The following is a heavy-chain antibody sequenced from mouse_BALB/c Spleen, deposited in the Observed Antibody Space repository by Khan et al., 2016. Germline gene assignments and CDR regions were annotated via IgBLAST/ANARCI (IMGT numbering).Heavy chain of an antibody. V-gene: IGHV4-1*02. D-gene: IGHD1-1*01. CDR1: GFDFSRYW. J-gene: IGHJ3*01. CDR3: ASAGYYGYLAY. Sequence: EVKLLESGGGLVQPGGSLTLSCAASGFDFSRYWMSWVRQAPGKGLEWIGDINPDSSTINYTPSLKDKFLISRDIATYKLYLQMSKVRSVDIALYYCASAGYYGYLAYWGQGTLVTVSA. CDR2: INPDSSTI.